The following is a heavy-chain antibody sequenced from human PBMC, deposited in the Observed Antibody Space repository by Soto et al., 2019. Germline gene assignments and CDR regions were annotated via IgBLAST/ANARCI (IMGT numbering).Heavy chain of an antibody. J-gene: IGHJ6*02. CDR3: AEGGYCSGGSCYSLEVYYYYGMDV. CDR1: GGTFSSYA. D-gene: IGHD2-15*01. Sequence: GASVKVSCKASGGTFSSYAISWVRQAPGQGLEGMGGIIPIFGTANYAQKFQGRVTITADESTSTAYMELSSLRSEDTAVYYCAEGGYCSGGSCYSLEVYYYYGMDVWGQGTTVTVSS. CDR2: IIPIFGTA. V-gene: IGHV1-69*13.